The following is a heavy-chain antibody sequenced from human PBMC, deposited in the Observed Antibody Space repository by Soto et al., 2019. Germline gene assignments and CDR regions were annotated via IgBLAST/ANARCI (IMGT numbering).Heavy chain of an antibody. D-gene: IGHD3-10*01. CDR1: GCTVSSNA. J-gene: IGHJ4*02. CDR3: ARASGESYPGSRVFDS. Sequence: EVQLLESGGDLVQPGGSRRLSCAASGCTVSSNAMSWVRQAPGKGLEWVSVITNTGGDTLYADSVKGRFTISRDNSKNTLYLQMNSLRAEDTAIYYCARASGESYPGSRVFDSWGQGTRVTVSS. CDR2: ITNTGGDT. V-gene: IGHV3-23*01.